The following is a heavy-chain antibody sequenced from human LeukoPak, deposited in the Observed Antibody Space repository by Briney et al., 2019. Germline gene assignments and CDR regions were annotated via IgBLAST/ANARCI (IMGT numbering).Heavy chain of an antibody. CDR2: ISGYNGNT. Sequence: ASVKVSCKASTYTFTRYGISWVRQAPGQGLEWMGWISGYNGNTNYAQKLQGRVTMTTDTSTSTAYMELRSLRSDDTAVYYCARNQYGSGSYRFDPWGQGTLVTVSS. D-gene: IGHD3-10*01. CDR3: ARNQYGSGSYRFDP. CDR1: TYTFTRYG. V-gene: IGHV1-18*01. J-gene: IGHJ5*02.